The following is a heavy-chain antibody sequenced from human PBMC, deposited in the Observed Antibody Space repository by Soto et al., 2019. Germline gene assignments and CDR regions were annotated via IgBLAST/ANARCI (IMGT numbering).Heavy chain of an antibody. Sequence: EVQLLESGGGLVQPGGSLRLSCAASGFTFSSYAMSWVRQAPGKGLEWVSTTSGSGGSTYYADSVKGRFTISRDNSKNTCHLQVNSLRAEDMAVYYCAKDGGYGSGSYYSDDWGQGTLVTVSS. J-gene: IGHJ4*02. CDR2: TSGSGGST. D-gene: IGHD3-10*01. V-gene: IGHV3-23*01. CDR1: GFTFSSYA. CDR3: AKDGGYGSGSYYSDD.